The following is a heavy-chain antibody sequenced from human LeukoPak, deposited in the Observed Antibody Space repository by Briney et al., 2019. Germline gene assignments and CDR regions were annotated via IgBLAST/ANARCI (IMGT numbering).Heavy chain of an antibody. CDR1: GFTFSSYS. D-gene: IGHD6-6*01. Sequence: PGGSLRLSCAASGFTFSSYSMNWVRQAPGKGLEWVSYISSSSSTIYYADSVKGRFTISRDNSKNTLYLQMNSLRAEDTAVYYCAKDYPSSLVDYWGQGTLVTVSS. J-gene: IGHJ4*02. CDR3: AKDYPSSLVDY. V-gene: IGHV3-48*01. CDR2: ISSSSSTI.